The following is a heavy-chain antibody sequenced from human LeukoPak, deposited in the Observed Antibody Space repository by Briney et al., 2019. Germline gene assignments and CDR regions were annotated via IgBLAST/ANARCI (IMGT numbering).Heavy chain of an antibody. V-gene: IGHV3-21*01. CDR3: ARAPYGGDRIDY. CDR2: ISSSSSYI. D-gene: IGHD4-23*01. J-gene: IGHJ4*02. Sequence: PGGSLRLSCAASVFTFSSYIMNWVRPAPRKGLEWVSSISSSSSYIYYADSLKGRFTISRDNAQNPLYLQMNSLRAEDTAVYYCARAPYGGDRIDYWGQGTLVNGSS. CDR1: VFTFSSYI.